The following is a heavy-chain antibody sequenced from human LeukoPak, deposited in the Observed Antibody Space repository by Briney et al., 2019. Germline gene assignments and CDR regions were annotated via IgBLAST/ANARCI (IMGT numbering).Heavy chain of an antibody. V-gene: IGHV4-34*01. CDR2: INHSGST. J-gene: IGHJ4*02. D-gene: IGHD5-18*01. CDR1: GGYFSGYY. CDR3: ARGLPPKRGYSYGYRD. Sequence: SETLSLTCAVYGGYFSGYYWSWIRQPPGKGLEWIGEINHSGSTNYNPSLKSRVTISVDTSKNQFSLKLSSVTAADTAVYYCARGLPPKRGYSYGYRDWGQGTLVTVSS.